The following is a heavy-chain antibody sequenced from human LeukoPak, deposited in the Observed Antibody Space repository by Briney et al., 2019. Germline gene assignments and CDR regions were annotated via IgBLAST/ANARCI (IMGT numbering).Heavy chain of an antibody. CDR2: TSDSGTT. J-gene: IGHJ4*02. CDR3: VRGPYSYDSSGYFDY. CDR1: IESFSGYH. Sequence: SETLSLTCAVYIESFSGYHWNWIRQTPGKGLEWIGETSDSGTTNINPSLRRRVSLSIDTSKNQFSLDMRSMTAADTAVYYCVRGPYSYDSSGYFDYWGQGTLVTVSS. D-gene: IGHD3-22*01. V-gene: IGHV4-34*01.